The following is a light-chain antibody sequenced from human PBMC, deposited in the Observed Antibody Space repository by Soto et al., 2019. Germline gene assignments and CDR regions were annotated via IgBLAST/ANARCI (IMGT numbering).Light chain of an antibody. CDR3: QHYGNSPPIT. CDR2: GVS. J-gene: IGKJ5*01. Sequence: EIVLTQSPGTLSLSPGERATLSCRASQSVSSSYLAWYQQKPCQDHRILIYGVSSRATGIPDRFSGSGSGTDFTLTISRLEPEDFAVYYCQHYGNSPPITGGQGTRLEIK. CDR1: QSVSSSY. V-gene: IGKV3-20*01.